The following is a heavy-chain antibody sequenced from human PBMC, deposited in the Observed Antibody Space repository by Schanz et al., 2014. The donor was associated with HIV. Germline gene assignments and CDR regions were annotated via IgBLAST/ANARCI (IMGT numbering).Heavy chain of an antibody. CDR2: ISYDGSNK. CDR3: ARDLGGYNLGVDY. J-gene: IGHJ4*02. D-gene: IGHD5-12*01. Sequence: QVQLVESGGGVVQPGRSLRLSCAASGFTFSSYAMHWVRQAPGKGLEWVAVISYDGSNKYYADSVKGRFTISRDNSKNTLYLQMNSLRAEDTAVYYCARDLGGYNLGVDYWGQGTLVTVSS. V-gene: IGHV3-30*14. CDR1: GFTFSSYA.